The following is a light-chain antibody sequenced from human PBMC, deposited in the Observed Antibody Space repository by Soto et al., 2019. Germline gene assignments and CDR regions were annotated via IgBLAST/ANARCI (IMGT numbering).Light chain of an antibody. CDR2: GAS. V-gene: IGKV1-8*01. J-gene: IGKJ2*01. CDR3: QQYYKDPYT. CDR1: QGIRSY. Sequence: AIRMTQSPSSFSASTGDRVTITCRASQGIRSYLAWYQQKPGKATNLLISGASTLQSGVPSRFSGSGSGTDFTLTINYLQSEDVATYYCQQYYKDPYTFGQGTKLEIK.